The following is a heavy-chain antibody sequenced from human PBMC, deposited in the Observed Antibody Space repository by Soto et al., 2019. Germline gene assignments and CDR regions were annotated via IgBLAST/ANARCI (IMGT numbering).Heavy chain of an antibody. J-gene: IGHJ4*02. CDR3: ARDGVVVPAAMESFDY. CDR1: GYTFTSYD. V-gene: IGHV1-8*01. CDR2: MNPNSGNT. Sequence: ASVKVSCKASGYTFTSYDINWVRQATGRGLEWVGWMNPNSGNTGYAQKFQGRVTMTRNTSMSTAYMELGSLRSEDTAVYYCARDGVVVPAAMESFDYWGQGTQVTVSS. D-gene: IGHD2-2*01.